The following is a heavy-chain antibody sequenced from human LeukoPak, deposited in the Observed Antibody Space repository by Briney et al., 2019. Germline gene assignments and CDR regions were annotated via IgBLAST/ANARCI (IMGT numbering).Heavy chain of an antibody. Sequence: SETLSLTCTLSGGSISSGAYYWSWIRQPAGKGLEWIGRSYITGSTNYNPSLKSRVTISVDTSKNQFSLNLNSVTAADTAVYYCARAVAYGIDTGYFDYWGQGTLVTVSS. CDR2: SYITGST. V-gene: IGHV4-61*02. CDR3: ARAVAYGIDTGYFDY. D-gene: IGHD2-8*02. J-gene: IGHJ4*02. CDR1: GGSISSGAYY.